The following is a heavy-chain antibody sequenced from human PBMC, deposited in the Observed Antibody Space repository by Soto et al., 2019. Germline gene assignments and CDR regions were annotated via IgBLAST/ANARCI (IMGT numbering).Heavy chain of an antibody. D-gene: IGHD2-21*02. V-gene: IGHV3-48*03. CDR2: ISSSGSTI. CDR1: GFTFSSYE. J-gene: IGHJ3*02. Sequence: EVQLVESGGGLVQPGGSLRLSCAASGFTFSSYEMNWVRQAPGKGLEWVSYISSSGSTIYYADSVKGRFTISRDNSKNTLYLQMNSLRAEDTAVYYCARPYCGGDCYSDAFDIWGQGTMVTVSS. CDR3: ARPYCGGDCYSDAFDI.